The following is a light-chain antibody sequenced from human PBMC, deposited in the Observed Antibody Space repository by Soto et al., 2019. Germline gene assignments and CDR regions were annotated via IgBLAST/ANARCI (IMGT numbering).Light chain of an antibody. CDR2: GAS. Sequence: EIVLTQSPGTLSLSPGERATLSCSASQRISSTYLAWYQQRPGQAPRLLIYGASIRATGVPDRFSDSGSGTDFTLTISRLEPEDFAVYYCQQYGSSPWTFGQGTKVEI. V-gene: IGKV3-20*01. CDR3: QQYGSSPWT. CDR1: QRISSTY. J-gene: IGKJ1*01.